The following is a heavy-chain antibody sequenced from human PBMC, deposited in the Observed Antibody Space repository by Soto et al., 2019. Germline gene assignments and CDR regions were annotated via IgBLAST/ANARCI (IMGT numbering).Heavy chain of an antibody. J-gene: IGHJ4*02. CDR3: ARTGLGYCSSTSCYEPHGLVTSNYFDY. Sequence: PSETLSLTCDVYGGSFSGYYWSWLRQPPGKGLEWIGELNHSGSTNYNPSLKSRVTISVDTSKNQFSLKLSSVTAADTAVYYCARTGLGYCSSTSCYEPHGLVTSNYFDYWGQGTLVT. D-gene: IGHD2-2*01. CDR1: GGSFSGYY. CDR2: LNHSGST. V-gene: IGHV4-34*01.